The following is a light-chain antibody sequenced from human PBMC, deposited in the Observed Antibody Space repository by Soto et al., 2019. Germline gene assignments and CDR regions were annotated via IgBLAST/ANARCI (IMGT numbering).Light chain of an antibody. J-gene: IGLJ2*01. CDR2: GNS. CDR3: QSYDSSLSGSVL. CDR1: SSNIGAGYD. V-gene: IGLV1-40*01. Sequence: QSVLTQPPSVSGAPGQRVTISCTGSSSNIGAGYDVHWYQQLPGTAPKLLIYGNSNRPSGVPDRFSGSKSGTSASLAITGLHAEDEADYYCQSYDSSLSGSVLFGGGTKLTVL.